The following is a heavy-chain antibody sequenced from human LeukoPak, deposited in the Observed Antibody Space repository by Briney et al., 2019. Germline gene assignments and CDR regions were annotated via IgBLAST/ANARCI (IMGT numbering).Heavy chain of an antibody. D-gene: IGHD6-13*01. CDR3: ARASQQLVPWYFDY. Sequence: GGSLRLSCAASGFTFSSYSMNWGRQAPGKGLEWVSYISSGGNTIYDADSVKGRFTISRDNAKNSLYLQMNSLRDEDTAVYYCARASQQLVPWYFDYWGQGTLVTVSS. V-gene: IGHV3-48*02. J-gene: IGHJ4*02. CDR1: GFTFSSYS. CDR2: ISSGGNTI.